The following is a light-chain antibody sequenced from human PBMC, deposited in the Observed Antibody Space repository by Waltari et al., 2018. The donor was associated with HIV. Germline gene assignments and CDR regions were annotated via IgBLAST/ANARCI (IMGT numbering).Light chain of an antibody. CDR2: KDK. Sequence: SELPQPPSVSVSPGQTAKIICSGDVLPDHDAHWYQQRPGQAPVLGIYKDKERPSGIPERFSGSSSGTTATLTISGVLEEDEADYYCQSADSSETLGVFGGGTKFTVL. CDR1: VLPDHD. V-gene: IGLV3-25*03. CDR3: QSADSSETLGV. J-gene: IGLJ3*02.